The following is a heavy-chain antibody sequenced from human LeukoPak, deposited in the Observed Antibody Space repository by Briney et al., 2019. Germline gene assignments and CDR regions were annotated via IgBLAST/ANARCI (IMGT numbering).Heavy chain of an antibody. Sequence: HGGSLRLSCAASGFTFSSYGMHWVRQAPGKGLEWVAFIRYDGSNKYYADSVKGRFTISRDNSKNTLYLQMNSLGAEDTAVYYCAKMRGSDYDILTGSWYYYYYMDVWGKGTTVTISS. CDR1: GFTFSSYG. J-gene: IGHJ6*03. CDR2: IRYDGSNK. V-gene: IGHV3-30*02. D-gene: IGHD3-9*01. CDR3: AKMRGSDYDILTGSWYYYYYMDV.